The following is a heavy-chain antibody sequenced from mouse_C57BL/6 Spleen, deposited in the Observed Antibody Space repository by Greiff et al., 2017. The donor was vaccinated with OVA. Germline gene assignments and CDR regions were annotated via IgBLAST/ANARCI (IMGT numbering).Heavy chain of an antibody. CDR1: GFTFSSYA. CDR3: TREGVDGYDAWFAY. CDR2: ISSGGDYI. Sequence: EVMLVESGEGLVKPGGSLKLSCAASGFTFSSYAMSWVRQTPEKRLEWVAYISSGGDYIYYADTVKGRFTISRDNARNTLYLQMSSLKSEDTAMYYCTREGVDGYDAWFAYWGQGTMVTVSA. J-gene: IGHJ3*01. V-gene: IGHV5-9-1*02. D-gene: IGHD2-2*01.